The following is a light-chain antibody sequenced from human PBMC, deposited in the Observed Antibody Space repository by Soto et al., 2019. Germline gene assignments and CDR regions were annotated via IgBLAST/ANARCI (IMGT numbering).Light chain of an antibody. CDR2: AAS. J-gene: IGKJ1*01. Sequence: ALQMTQSPSSLSASVGDRVTITCRASQGIRNDLGWYLQKPGKAPKLLIYAASSLQSGVPSRFSGSGSGTDFTLTISSLQPEDFATYYCLQDYNYPRTFGQGTKVEIK. V-gene: IGKV1-6*01. CDR3: LQDYNYPRT. CDR1: QGIRND.